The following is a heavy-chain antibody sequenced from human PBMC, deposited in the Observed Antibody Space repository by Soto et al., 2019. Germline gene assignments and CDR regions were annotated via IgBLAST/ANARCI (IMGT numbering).Heavy chain of an antibody. CDR1: GFTFSSYA. Sequence: TGGSLRLSCAASGFTFSSYAMHWVRQAPGKGLEYVSAISSNGGSTYYANSVKGRFTISRDNSKNTLYLQMGSLRAEDMAVYYCARSDSLYYYYYMDVWGKGTTVTVSS. D-gene: IGHD2-21*01. V-gene: IGHV3-64*01. J-gene: IGHJ6*03. CDR2: ISSNGGST. CDR3: ARSDSLYYYYYMDV.